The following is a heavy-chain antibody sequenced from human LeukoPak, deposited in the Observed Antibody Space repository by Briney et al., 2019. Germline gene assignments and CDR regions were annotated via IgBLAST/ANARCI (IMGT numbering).Heavy chain of an antibody. CDR2: IIPIFGTA. Sequence: SVKVSCKASGGTLSSYAISWVRQAPGQGLEWMGGIIPIFGTANYAQKFQGRVTITADESKSTAYMELSSLRSEDTAVYYCAGRYSGYDDPEYWGQGTLVTVSS. V-gene: IGHV1-69*13. CDR3: AGRYSGYDDPEY. D-gene: IGHD5-12*01. J-gene: IGHJ4*02. CDR1: GGTLSSYA.